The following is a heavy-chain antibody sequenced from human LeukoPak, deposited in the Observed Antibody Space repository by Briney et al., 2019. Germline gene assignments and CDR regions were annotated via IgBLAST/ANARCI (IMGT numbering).Heavy chain of an antibody. CDR2: IYSSGTT. V-gene: IGHV4-4*07. CDR3: ARMYSGTYGGIDY. J-gene: IGHJ4*02. Sequence: PETLALTCTVSGGPISSYYWSWIRQPAGKGLEGSGRIYSSGTTNYNPSLKSRVTMSVDTSKNQFSLKVSSVTAADTAMYYCARMYSGTYGGIDYWGQGTLVTVSS. CDR1: GGPISSYY. D-gene: IGHD1-26*01.